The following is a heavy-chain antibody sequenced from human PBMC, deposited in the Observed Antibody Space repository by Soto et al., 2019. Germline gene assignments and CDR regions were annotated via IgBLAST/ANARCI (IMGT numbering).Heavy chain of an antibody. CDR2: ISYDGSNK. J-gene: IGHJ4*02. V-gene: IGHV3-30*18. Sequence: GSLRLSCAASGFTFSSYGMHWVRQAPGKGLEWVAVISYDGSNKYYADSVKGRFTIPRDNSKNTLYLQMNSLRAEDTAVYYCAKGGVDTAMVSDYWGQGTLVTVSS. D-gene: IGHD5-18*01. CDR3: AKGGVDTAMVSDY. CDR1: GFTFSSYG.